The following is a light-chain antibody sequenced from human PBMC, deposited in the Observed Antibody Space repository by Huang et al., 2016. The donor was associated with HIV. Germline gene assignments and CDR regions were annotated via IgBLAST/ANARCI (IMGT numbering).Light chain of an antibody. CDR3: QQQWT. Sequence: DIQMTQSPSTLSAFVGDRVTITCRTSPRISSWLARYQKKPGKAPNLLISKASNLESGVPSRFSGNGSGTEFTLTISGLQPDDLATYYCQQQWTFGQGTKVEI. CDR1: PRISSW. CDR2: KAS. V-gene: IGKV1-5*03. J-gene: IGKJ1*01.